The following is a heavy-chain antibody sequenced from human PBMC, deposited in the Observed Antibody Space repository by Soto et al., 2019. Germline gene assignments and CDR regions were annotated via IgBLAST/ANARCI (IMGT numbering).Heavy chain of an antibody. D-gene: IGHD2-15*01. Sequence: SETLSLTCTVSGGSISSGGYYWSWIRQHPGKGLEWIGYISYRGSAYYSPSLKSRVTISVDTSKNQFSLKVNSVTAADTAVYYCARRMQNYYTMGVWGQGTKVTVSS. CDR1: GGSISSGGYY. V-gene: IGHV4-31*03. J-gene: IGHJ6*02. CDR2: ISYRGSA. CDR3: ARRMQNYYTMGV.